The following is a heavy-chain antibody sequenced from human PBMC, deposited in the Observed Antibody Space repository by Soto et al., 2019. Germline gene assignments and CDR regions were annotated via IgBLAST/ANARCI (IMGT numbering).Heavy chain of an antibody. CDR1: GGSMRSYY. V-gene: IGHV4-59*01. D-gene: IGHD4-17*01. J-gene: IGHJ4*02. CDR2: ISYTGNA. CDR3: ARDRDYGDYDS. Sequence: QVQLQESGPGLVKPSETLSLTCTVSGGSMRSYYWTWIRQPPGKGLEWLGCISYTGNANYDPSLKSRATISVDASNNQFSLRVDSVTAADPAIYYCARDRDYGDYDSWGQGTLVTVSS.